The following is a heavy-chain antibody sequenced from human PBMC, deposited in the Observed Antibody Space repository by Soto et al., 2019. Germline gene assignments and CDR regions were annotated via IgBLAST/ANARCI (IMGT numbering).Heavy chain of an antibody. V-gene: IGHV3-15*01. CDR3: TTDLLAYCGGDCYSFDP. Sequence: PGGSLRLSCAASGFTFSNAWMSWVRQAPGKGLEWVGRIKSKTDGGTTDYAAPVKGRFTISRDDSKNTLYLQMNSLKTEDTAVYYCTTDLLAYCGGDCYSFDPWGQGTLVTVSS. D-gene: IGHD2-21*02. J-gene: IGHJ5*02. CDR2: IKSKTDGGTT. CDR1: GFTFSNAW.